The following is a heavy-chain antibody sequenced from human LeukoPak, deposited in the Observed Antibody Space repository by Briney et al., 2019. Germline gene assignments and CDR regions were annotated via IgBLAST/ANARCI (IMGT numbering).Heavy chain of an antibody. CDR2: ISAYNGNT. V-gene: IGHV1-18*01. J-gene: IGHJ5*02. D-gene: IGHD3-9*01. CDR1: GYTFTSYG. CDR3: ARAARYYDILTGFNWFDP. Sequence: ASVKVSCKASGYTFTSYGISWVRQAPGQGLEWMGWISAYNGNTNYAQKLQGRVTMTTDTSTSTAYMELRSLRSDDTAVYYCARAARYYDILTGFNWFDPWGRGTLVTVSS.